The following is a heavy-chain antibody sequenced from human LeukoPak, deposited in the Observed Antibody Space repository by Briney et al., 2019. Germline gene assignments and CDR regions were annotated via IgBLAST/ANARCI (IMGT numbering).Heavy chain of an antibody. D-gene: IGHD3-10*01. CDR3: ARSQNYYGSGDY. J-gene: IGHJ4*02. CDR2: IYYSGST. Sequence: SETLSLTCTVSGGSVSNGNYYWSWLRQPPGKALEWIGYIYYSGSTNYNPSLEGRVTISVDTSKNQFSVKLSSVTAAYTAVYYCARSQNYYGSGDYWSQGTLVTVSS. V-gene: IGHV4-61*01. CDR1: GGSVSNGNYY.